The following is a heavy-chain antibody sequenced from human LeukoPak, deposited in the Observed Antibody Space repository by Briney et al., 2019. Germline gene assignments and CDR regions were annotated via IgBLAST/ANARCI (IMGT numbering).Heavy chain of an antibody. CDR3: AIARGAAMVTFFDY. J-gene: IGHJ4*02. CDR1: GGSISSYY. CDR2: IYYSGST. V-gene: IGHV4-59*08. Sequence: SETLSLTCTVSGGSISSYYWSWIRQPPGKGLEWIGYIYYSGSTNYNPSLKSRVTISVDTSKNQFSLKLSSVTAADTAVYYCAIARGAAMVTFFDYWGQGTLVTVSS. D-gene: IGHD5-18*01.